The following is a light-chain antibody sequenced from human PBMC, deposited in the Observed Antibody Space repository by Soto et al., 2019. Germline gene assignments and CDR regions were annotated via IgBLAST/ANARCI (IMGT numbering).Light chain of an antibody. Sequence: DIQMTQSPSTLSPSVGDRVTITCLASQSISSWLAWYQQKQGKAPKLLIYKASSLESGVPSRFRGSGSGTEFTLPLSRLQPDDFETDYCQQYNSYPWTFGQGTKVDIK. J-gene: IGKJ1*01. CDR2: KAS. V-gene: IGKV1-5*03. CDR3: QQYNSYPWT. CDR1: QSISSW.